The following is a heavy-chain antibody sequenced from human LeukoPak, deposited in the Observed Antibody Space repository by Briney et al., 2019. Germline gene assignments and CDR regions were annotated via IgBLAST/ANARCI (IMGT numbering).Heavy chain of an antibody. Sequence: GGSLRLSCAASGFIFSNYWMSWVRQFPGKRLEWVANIKQDGSKNNYVDSVRGRFNISRDNAKNSLYLQMDSLRVEDLAVYYCAGRSGSFDYWGQGALVTVSS. J-gene: IGHJ4*02. CDR2: IKQDGSKN. CDR3: AGRSGSFDY. V-gene: IGHV3-7*01. CDR1: GFIFSNYW. D-gene: IGHD3-10*01.